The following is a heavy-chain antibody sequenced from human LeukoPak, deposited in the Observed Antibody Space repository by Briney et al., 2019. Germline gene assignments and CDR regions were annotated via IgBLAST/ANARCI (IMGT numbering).Heavy chain of an antibody. J-gene: IGHJ4*02. D-gene: IGHD3-22*01. CDR3: AKDGGYYDSSGYFKIDY. Sequence: SGGSLRLSCAASGFTFSDYGMSWVRQAPGKGLEWVSTISDGGSITYYADSVKGRFTISRDNSKNTLYLQMNSLRAEDTAVYYCAKDGGYYDSSGYFKIDYWGQGTLVTVSS. CDR1: GFTFSDYG. V-gene: IGHV3-23*01. CDR2: ISDGGSIT.